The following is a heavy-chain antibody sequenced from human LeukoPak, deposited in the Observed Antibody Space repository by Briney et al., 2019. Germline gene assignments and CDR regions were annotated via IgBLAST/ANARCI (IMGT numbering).Heavy chain of an antibody. CDR1: GFTFSNYN. V-gene: IGHV3-21*01. Sequence: PGGSLRLSCVGFGFTFSNYNLNWVRQAPGKGLELVSSISRSGGSTYYAESVKGRLTISRDNAESSVYLQVNSLRVEDTAVYYCVRGDKRDFWGQGTLVTVSS. CDR3: VRGDKRDF. CDR2: ISRSGGST. J-gene: IGHJ4*02. D-gene: IGHD5-24*01.